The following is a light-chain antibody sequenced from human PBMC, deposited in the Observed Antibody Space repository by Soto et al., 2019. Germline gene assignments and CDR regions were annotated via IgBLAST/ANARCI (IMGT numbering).Light chain of an antibody. CDR1: QSVSSNY. CDR3: QQYGSSPTWT. CDR2: GAS. V-gene: IGKV3-20*01. Sequence: EIVLTQSPDTLSLSPGERATLSCRASQSVSSNYLAWYQQKPGQAPRLLIYGASTRATGIPDRFSGSGSGTDFTLTISRLEPEDSAVYYCQQYGSSPTWTFGQGTKVDIK. J-gene: IGKJ1*01.